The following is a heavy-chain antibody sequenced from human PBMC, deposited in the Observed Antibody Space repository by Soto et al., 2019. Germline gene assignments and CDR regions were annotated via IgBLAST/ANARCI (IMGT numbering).Heavy chain of an antibody. D-gene: IGHD6-13*01. CDR1: GFTLSSYA. Sequence: GGSLRLSCAASGFTLSSYAMHWVRQAPGKGLERVAVISYDGSNKYYADSVKGRFTISRDNSKNTLYLQMNSLRAEDTAVYYCAKSLWIEAASGLDYWGQGTLVTVSS. CDR3: AKSLWIEAASGLDY. CDR2: ISYDGSNK. J-gene: IGHJ4*02. V-gene: IGHV3-30-3*01.